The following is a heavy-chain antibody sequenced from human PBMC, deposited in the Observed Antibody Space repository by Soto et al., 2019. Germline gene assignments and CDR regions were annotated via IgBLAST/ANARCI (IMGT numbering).Heavy chain of an antibody. CDR3: AKDHLVVAATPYYYYGMDV. CDR2: ISGSGGST. CDR1: GFTFSSYA. J-gene: IGHJ6*02. D-gene: IGHD2-15*01. Sequence: GGSLRLSCAASGFTFSSYAMSWVRQAPGKGLEWVSAISGSGGSTYYADSVKGRFTISRDNSKNTLYLQMNSLRAEDTAVYYCAKDHLVVAATPYYYYGMDVWGQGTTVTVSS. V-gene: IGHV3-23*01.